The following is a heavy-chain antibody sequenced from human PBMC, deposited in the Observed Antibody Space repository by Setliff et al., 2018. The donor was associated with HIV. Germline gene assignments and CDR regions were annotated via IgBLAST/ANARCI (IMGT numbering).Heavy chain of an antibody. CDR3: ARGGDMIVLHDYFDY. CDR2: IYTSGST. CDR1: GGSISSYY. Sequence: PSETLSLTCTVSGGSISSYYWSWIRQPPGKGLEWIGYIYTSGSTNYNLSLKSRVTISVDTSKNQFSLKLSSVTAADTAVYYCARGGDMIVLHDYFDYWGQGTLVTVSS. D-gene: IGHD3-22*01. V-gene: IGHV4-4*08. J-gene: IGHJ4*02.